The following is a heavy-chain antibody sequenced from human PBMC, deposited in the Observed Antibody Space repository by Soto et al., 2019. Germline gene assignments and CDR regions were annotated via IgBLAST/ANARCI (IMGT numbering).Heavy chain of an antibody. J-gene: IGHJ6*03. CDR1: GFTFSSYN. V-gene: IGHV3-48*01. CDR2: ISLSSSTI. Sequence: EVQLAESGGGLVQPGGSLRLSCAASGFTFSSYNMNWVRQAPGKGLEWISDISLSSSTIFYADSVKGRFTISRDNGKNSLYLQMNSLRAEDTAVYYCARDSRNYYYYMDVWGKGTTVTVSS. CDR3: ARDSRNYYYYMDV.